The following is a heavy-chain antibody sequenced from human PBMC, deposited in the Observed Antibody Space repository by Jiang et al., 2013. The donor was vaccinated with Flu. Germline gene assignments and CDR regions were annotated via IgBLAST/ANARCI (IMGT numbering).Heavy chain of an antibody. D-gene: IGHD3-16*01. V-gene: IGHV4-4*02. CDR1: GDSVSSSNW. CDR3: ARDPHSYVDPGRYDY. J-gene: IGHJ4*02. CDR2: IYHSGST. Sequence: GSGLVKPSGTLSLTCAVSGDSVSSSNWWTWVRQAPGKGLEWIGEIYHSGSTNYNPSLKSRVTISVDKSKNQFSLELSSVTAADTAVYYCARDPHSYVDPGRYDYWGQGNPGHRLL.